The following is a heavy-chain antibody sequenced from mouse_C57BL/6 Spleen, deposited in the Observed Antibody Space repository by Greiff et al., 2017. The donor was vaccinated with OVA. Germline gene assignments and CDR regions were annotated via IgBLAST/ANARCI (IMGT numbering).Heavy chain of an antibody. CDR1: GFTFSDYG. CDR3: ARGGYYAMDY. CDR2: ISSGSSTT. D-gene: IGHD1-1*02. J-gene: IGHJ4*01. V-gene: IGHV5-17*01. Sequence: EVKLVESGGGLVKPGGSLKLSCAASGFTFSDYGMHWVRQAPEKGLEWVAYISSGSSTTYYADTVKGRFTISRDNAKNTLFLQMTSLRSEDTAVYYGARGGYYAMDYWGQGTSVTVSS.